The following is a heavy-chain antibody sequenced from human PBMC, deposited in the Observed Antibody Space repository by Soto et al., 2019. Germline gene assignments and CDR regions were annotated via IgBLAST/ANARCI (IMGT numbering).Heavy chain of an antibody. CDR3: ARVRCSGGSCFLLDY. D-gene: IGHD2-15*01. J-gene: IGHJ4*02. V-gene: IGHV1-3*01. Sequence: VASVKVSCKASGYTFTSYAMHWVRQAPGQRLEWMGWINAGNGNTKYSQKFQGRVTITRDTSASTAYMELSSLRSEDTAVYYCARVRCSGGSCFLLDYWGQGTLVTVSS. CDR2: INAGNGNT. CDR1: GYTFTSYA.